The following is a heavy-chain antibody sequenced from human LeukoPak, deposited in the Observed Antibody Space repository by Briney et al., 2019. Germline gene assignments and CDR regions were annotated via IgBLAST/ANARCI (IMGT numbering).Heavy chain of an antibody. J-gene: IGHJ6*03. CDR2: KKQDGSEK. Sequence: PGGSLRLSCAASGFTFSSYWMSWVRQAPGKGLECVANKKQDGSEKYYVDSVKGRFTISRDNAKNSLYLQMNSLRAEDTAVYYCARAKDYSGYDNYYYYYYMDVWGKGTTVTVSS. V-gene: IGHV3-7*01. CDR1: GFTFSSYW. CDR3: ARAKDYSGYDNYYYYYYMDV. D-gene: IGHD5-12*01.